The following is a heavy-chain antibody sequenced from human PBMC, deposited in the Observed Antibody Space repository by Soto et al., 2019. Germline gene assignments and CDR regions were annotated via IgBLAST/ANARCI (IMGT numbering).Heavy chain of an antibody. CDR2: VSGSGSST. J-gene: IGHJ4*02. V-gene: IGHV3-23*01. CDR1: GFTFSSFA. D-gene: IGHD3-22*01. Sequence: PGGSLRLSCAASGFTFSSFAMSWVRQAPGKGLEWVSDVSGSGSSTYYADSVKGRFTISRDNSKNTLYLQMNSLRAEDAAIYYCAKGSSSGPQAVDYWGQGTLVTVSS. CDR3: AKGSSSGPQAVDY.